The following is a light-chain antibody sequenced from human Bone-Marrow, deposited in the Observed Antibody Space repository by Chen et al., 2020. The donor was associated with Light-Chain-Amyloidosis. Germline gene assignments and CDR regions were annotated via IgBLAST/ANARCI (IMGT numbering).Light chain of an antibody. J-gene: IGLJ3*02. CDR1: NIGSTS. CDR3: QVWDRSSDRPV. CDR2: DDS. Sequence: SYVQTQPSSVSVAPGQTATIACGGNNIGSTSVHWYQQTPGQAPLLVVYDDSDRPSGIPERLSGSNSGNTATLTISRVEAGDEADYYCQVWDRSSDRPVFGGVTKLTVL. V-gene: IGLV3-21*02.